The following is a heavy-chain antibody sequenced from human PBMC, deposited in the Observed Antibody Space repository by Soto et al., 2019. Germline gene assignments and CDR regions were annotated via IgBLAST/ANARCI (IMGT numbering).Heavy chain of an antibody. Sequence: EVQLVESGGGLIQPGGSLRLSCAVSGFTVSNNYMSWVRQAPGKGLEGVSVIYSGGYTAYGDSVKGRFTISRDNSKNTLILKDNSRGPDSPAGYCCATHPGGGGYWGQGTLVTVSS. CDR1: GFTVSNNY. V-gene: IGHV3-53*01. D-gene: IGHD3-10*01. CDR2: IYSGGYT. J-gene: IGHJ4*02. CDR3: ATHPGGGGY.